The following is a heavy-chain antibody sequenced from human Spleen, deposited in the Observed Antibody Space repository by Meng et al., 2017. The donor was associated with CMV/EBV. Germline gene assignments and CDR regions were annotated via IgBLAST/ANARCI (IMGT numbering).Heavy chain of an antibody. D-gene: IGHD6-13*01. V-gene: IGHV4-34*01. Sequence: CAVYGGSFSGYYWSWILQPPGKSLEWIGEINHGGYTNYSPSLKSRVTISVDTSRKEFSLRLNSVTAADTAVYYCARGSDSSSYWFDPWGQGTLVTVSS. CDR3: ARGSDSSSYWFDP. CDR1: GGSFSGYY. J-gene: IGHJ5*02. CDR2: INHGGYT.